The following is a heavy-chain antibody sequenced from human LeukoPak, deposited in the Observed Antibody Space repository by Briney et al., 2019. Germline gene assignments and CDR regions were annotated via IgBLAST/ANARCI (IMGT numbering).Heavy chain of an antibody. Sequence: GASVKVSCKASGYTFTGYYMHWVRQAPGQGLEWMGWINPNSGGTNYAQKFQGRVTMTRDTSISTAYMELSSLRSDDTAVYYCARDNDSRDPPHFDYWGQGTLVTVSS. D-gene: IGHD3-16*01. J-gene: IGHJ4*02. CDR3: ARDNDSRDPPHFDY. V-gene: IGHV1-2*02. CDR2: INPNSGGT. CDR1: GYTFTGYY.